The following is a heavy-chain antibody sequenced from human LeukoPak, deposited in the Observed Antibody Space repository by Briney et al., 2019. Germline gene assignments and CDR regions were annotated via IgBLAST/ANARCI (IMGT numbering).Heavy chain of an antibody. V-gene: IGHV4-31*03. Sequence: SETLSLTCTVSGGSISSSSYYWGWIRQHPGKGLEWIGYISYIGNTYCNPSLKSRVTISVDTSKSHFFLKLSSVTAANTAVYYCASFAVAGSKNFYYFDYWGQGTLVTVSS. J-gene: IGHJ4*02. CDR2: ISYIGNT. D-gene: IGHD6-19*01. CDR3: ASFAVAGSKNFYYFDY. CDR1: GGSISSSSYY.